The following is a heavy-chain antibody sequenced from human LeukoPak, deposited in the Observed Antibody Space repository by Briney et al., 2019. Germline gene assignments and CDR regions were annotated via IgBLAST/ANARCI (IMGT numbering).Heavy chain of an antibody. J-gene: IGHJ4*02. CDR2: ISSSSSYI. CDR1: GFTFSSYS. CDR3: ATRVVVTAMGSSDY. D-gene: IGHD2-21*02. V-gene: IGHV3-21*01. Sequence: PGGSLRLSCAASGFTFSSYSMNWVRQAPGKGLEWVSSISSSSSYIYYADSVKGRFTISRDNAKNSLYLQMNSLRAEDTAVYYCATRVVVTAMGSSDYWGQGTLVTVSS.